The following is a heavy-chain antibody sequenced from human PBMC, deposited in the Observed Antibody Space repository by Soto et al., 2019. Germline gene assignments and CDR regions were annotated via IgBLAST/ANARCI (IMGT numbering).Heavy chain of an antibody. J-gene: IGHJ6*02. V-gene: IGHV1-8*01. Sequence: VSVKVSCKASGYTFTSYDINWVRQATGQGLEWMGWMNPNSGNTGYAQKFQGRVTMTRNTSISTAYMELSSLRSEDTAVYYCARWGYDSSGYYTYYYYGMDVWGQGTTVTVSS. CDR1: GYTFTSYD. D-gene: IGHD3-22*01. CDR3: ARWGYDSSGYYTYYYYGMDV. CDR2: MNPNSGNT.